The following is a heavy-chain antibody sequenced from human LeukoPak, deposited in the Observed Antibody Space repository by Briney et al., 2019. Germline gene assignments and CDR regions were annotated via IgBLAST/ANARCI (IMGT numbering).Heavy chain of an antibody. Sequence: SETLSLTCAVYGGSFSGYYWSWIRQPPGKGLEWIGVINHSGSTNYNPSLKSRVTISVDTSKNQFSLKLSSVTAADTAVYYCARRPYYYDSSGYSDYWGQGTLVTVSS. CDR1: GGSFSGYY. V-gene: IGHV4-34*01. CDR3: ARRPYYYDSSGYSDY. J-gene: IGHJ4*02. D-gene: IGHD3-22*01. CDR2: INHSGST.